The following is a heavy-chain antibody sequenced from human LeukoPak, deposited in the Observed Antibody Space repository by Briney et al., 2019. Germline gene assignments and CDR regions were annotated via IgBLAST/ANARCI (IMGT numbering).Heavy chain of an antibody. CDR3: ARLTYYYHGMDV. J-gene: IGHJ6*02. Sequence: ASVKVSCKASENTFTGYYMHWVRHAPGQALEWMGWINPDSGVTSYAQKFQGRVTMTRDTSLSTAYVDLSRLTCDDTAVYYCARLTYYYHGMDVWGQGTTVTVSS. CDR2: INPDSGVT. V-gene: IGHV1-2*02. CDR1: ENTFTGYY.